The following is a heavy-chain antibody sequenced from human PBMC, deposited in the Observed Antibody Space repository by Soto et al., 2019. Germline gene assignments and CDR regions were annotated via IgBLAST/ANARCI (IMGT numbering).Heavy chain of an antibody. D-gene: IGHD1-1*01. V-gene: IGHV4-39*01. Sequence: PSETLSLTCTVSGGSMSSSSHYWGWIRQAPGKGLEWIGSIFHSGSTYYNPSLQSRVIISVDTSKNQFSLKLTSVTAADTAMYCCARQEPLHTPGTARPNWFDPWGQGILVTVSS. CDR3: ARQEPLHTPGTARPNWFDP. CDR1: GGSMSSSSHY. J-gene: IGHJ5*02. CDR2: IFHSGST.